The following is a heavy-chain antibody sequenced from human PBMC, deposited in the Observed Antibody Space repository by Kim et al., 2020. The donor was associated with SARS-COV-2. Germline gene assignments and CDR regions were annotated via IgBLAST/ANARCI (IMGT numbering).Heavy chain of an antibody. Sequence: GGSLRLSCTPSGFTHDTYAMSWVRQAPGKGLEWVSSISGGGGETFYADSVKGRFTISRDNFRKTLSLQLNRLRVDDTAVYHCATVSPGIGGCSRSCGQGT. J-gene: IGHJ1*01. CDR2: ISGGGGET. CDR3: ATVSPGIGGCSRS. CDR1: GFTHDTYA. D-gene: IGHD6-13*01. V-gene: IGHV3-23*01.